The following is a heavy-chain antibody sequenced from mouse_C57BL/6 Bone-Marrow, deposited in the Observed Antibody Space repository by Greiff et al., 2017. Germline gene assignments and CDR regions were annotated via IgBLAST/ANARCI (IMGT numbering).Heavy chain of an antibody. CDR2: INPSDSDT. D-gene: IGHD2-5*01. CDR3: AIGGDSNYGYFDV. Sequence: QVQLQQPGAELVKPGASVKVSCKASGYTFTSYWMHWVKQRPGQGLEWIGRINPSDSDTNYNQKFKGKATLTVDKSSSTAYMQLSSLTSEDSAVYYCAIGGDSNYGYFDVWGTGTTVTVSS. J-gene: IGHJ1*03. CDR1: GYTFTSYW. V-gene: IGHV1-74*01.